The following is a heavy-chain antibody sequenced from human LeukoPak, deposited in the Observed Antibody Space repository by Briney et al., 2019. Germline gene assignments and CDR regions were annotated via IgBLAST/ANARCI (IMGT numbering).Heavy chain of an antibody. J-gene: IGHJ4*02. V-gene: IGHV4-39*01. CDR3: ARHAGGIAAAGTRPFDY. CDR1: GASFSSSTYY. CDR2: IYYGGGT. Sequence: PSETLSLTCTVSGASFSSSTYYWGWIRQPPGRGLEWIVSIYYGGGTYYNPSLKSRVTMSVDTYQKQLSLKLGSVSAADTAVYYCARHAGGIAAAGTRPFDYWGQGTLVTVSS. D-gene: IGHD6-13*01.